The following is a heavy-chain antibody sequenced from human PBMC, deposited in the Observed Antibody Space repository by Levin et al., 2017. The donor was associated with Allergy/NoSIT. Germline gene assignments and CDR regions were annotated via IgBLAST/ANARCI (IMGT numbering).Heavy chain of an antibody. Sequence: AGGSLRLSCAASGFTFSDYYMSWIRQAPGKGLEWVSYISSSGSTIYYADSVKGRFTISRDNAKNSLYLQMNSLRAEDTAVYYCARGRIQLWFYFDYWGQGTLVTVSS. D-gene: IGHD5-18*01. CDR2: ISSSGSTI. CDR3: ARGRIQLWFYFDY. J-gene: IGHJ4*02. V-gene: IGHV3-11*01. CDR1: GFTFSDYY.